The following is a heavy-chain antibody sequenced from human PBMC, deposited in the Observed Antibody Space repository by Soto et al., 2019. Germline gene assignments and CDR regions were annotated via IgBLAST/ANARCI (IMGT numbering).Heavy chain of an antibody. J-gene: IGHJ5*02. CDR2: IWYDGSNK. CDR3: ERHRGRGQWLADEYQYNWFDP. Sequence: GGSLRLSCAASGFTFSSYGMHWVRQAPGEGLEWVAVIWYDGSNKYYADSVKGRFTISRDNSKNTLYLQMNSLRAEDTAVYYCERHRGRGQWLADEYQYNWFDPWGQGTLFTVSS. CDR1: GFTFSSYG. V-gene: IGHV3-33*01. D-gene: IGHD6-19*01.